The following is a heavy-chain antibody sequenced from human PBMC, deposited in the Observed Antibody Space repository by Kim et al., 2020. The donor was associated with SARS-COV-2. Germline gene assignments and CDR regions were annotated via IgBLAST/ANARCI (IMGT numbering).Heavy chain of an antibody. CDR3: AKGYIYGACCPGGFVDV. CDR2: ISGSGGST. D-gene: IGHD2-8*02. CDR1: GFTFSNYA. Sequence: GGSLRLSCAASGFTFSNYAMSWVRQAPGKGLEWVSAISGSGGSTYYADSLKGRFTISRDNSKNTLYLQMNSLRVEDTAVYYCAKGYIYGACCPGGFVDVWGQGTTVTVSS. V-gene: IGHV3-23*01. J-gene: IGHJ6*02.